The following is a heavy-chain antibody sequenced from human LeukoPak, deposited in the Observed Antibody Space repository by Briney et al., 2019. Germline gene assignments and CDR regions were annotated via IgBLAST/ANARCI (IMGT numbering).Heavy chain of an antibody. CDR3: AREQAEYYYDSSGYYSNDAFDI. CDR1: GFTFSSYA. J-gene: IGHJ3*02. V-gene: IGHV3-30-3*01. CDR2: ISYDGSNK. D-gene: IGHD3-22*01. Sequence: EGSLRLSCAASGFTFSSYAMHWVRQAPGKGLEWVAVISYDGSNKYYADSVKGRFTISRDNSKNTLYLQMNSLRAEDTAVYYCAREQAEYYYDSSGYYSNDAFDIWGQGTMVTVSS.